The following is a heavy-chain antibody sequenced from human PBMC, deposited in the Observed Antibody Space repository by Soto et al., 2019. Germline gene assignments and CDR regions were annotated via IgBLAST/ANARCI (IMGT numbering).Heavy chain of an antibody. CDR1: GFTFSDYY. J-gene: IGHJ4*02. CDR2: ISSSSSYT. Sequence: GGSLRLSCAASGFTFSDYYMSWIRQAPGKGLEWVSYISSSSSYTNYADSVKGRFTISRDNAKNSLYLQMNSLRAEDTAVYYCARRGYCSGGSCPKNFDYWGQGTLVTVSS. V-gene: IGHV3-11*06. D-gene: IGHD2-15*01. CDR3: ARRGYCSGGSCPKNFDY.